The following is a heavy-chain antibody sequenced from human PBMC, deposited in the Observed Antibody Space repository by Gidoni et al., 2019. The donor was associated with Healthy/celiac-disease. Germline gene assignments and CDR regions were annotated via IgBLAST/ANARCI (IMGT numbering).Heavy chain of an antibody. Sequence: QLQLQESGPGLVKPSETLSLTCTVSVGSISSSSYYWGWIRQPPGKGLEWIGSIYYSGSTYYNPSLKSRVTISVDTSKNQFSLKLSSVTAADTAVYYCARHLNLRSHDYGDPRDAFDIWGQGTMVTVSS. CDR2: IYYSGST. J-gene: IGHJ3*02. CDR3: ARHLNLRSHDYGDPRDAFDI. D-gene: IGHD4-17*01. V-gene: IGHV4-39*01. CDR1: VGSISSSSYY.